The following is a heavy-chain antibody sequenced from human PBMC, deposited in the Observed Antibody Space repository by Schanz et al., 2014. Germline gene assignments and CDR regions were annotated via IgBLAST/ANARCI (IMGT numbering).Heavy chain of an antibody. Sequence: QVQLVQSGAEVKKPGSSVKVSCKASGGTLQSYTFSWVRQAPGQGLEWMGRFNPGNGGANFAEKFQGRVTMTRDTSSSTVYMQLSSLTSDDTAIYYCARVTTGYDSWGQGTMVTVSS. V-gene: IGHV1-2*06. D-gene: IGHD5-12*01. J-gene: IGHJ3*01. CDR2: FNPGNGGA. CDR3: ARVTTGYDS. CDR1: GGTLQSYT.